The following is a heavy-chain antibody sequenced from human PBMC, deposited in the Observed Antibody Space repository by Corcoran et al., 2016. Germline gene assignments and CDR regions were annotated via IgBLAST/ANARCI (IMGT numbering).Heavy chain of an antibody. Sequence: QVQLVQSGAEVKKPGASVKVSCKASGYTFTSYYMHWVRQAPGQGLEWIGIINPSGGRTSYAQKFQGRDTMTRDTPTSTVYLELSSVGSEDTAVNYCAGRGYGMDVWGQGTMVTVSS. CDR1: GYTFTSYY. J-gene: IGHJ6*02. CDR3: AGRGYGMDV. D-gene: IGHD3-10*01. V-gene: IGHV1-46*01. CDR2: INPSGGRT.